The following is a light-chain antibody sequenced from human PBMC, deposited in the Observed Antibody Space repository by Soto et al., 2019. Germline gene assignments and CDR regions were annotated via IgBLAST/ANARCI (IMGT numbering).Light chain of an antibody. Sequence: EIVLTQSPGTLSLSPGERATLSCRASQSVSSSYLAWHQQKPGQAPRLLIYGASSRATGIPDRFSGSGSGTDFTLTISRPEPEDFAVYYCQQYGSSPRTFGQGTKVEIK. CDR2: GAS. CDR1: QSVSSSY. V-gene: IGKV3-20*01. J-gene: IGKJ1*01. CDR3: QQYGSSPRT.